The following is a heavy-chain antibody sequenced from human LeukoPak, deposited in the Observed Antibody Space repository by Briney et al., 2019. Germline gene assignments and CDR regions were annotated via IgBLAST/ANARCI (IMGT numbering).Heavy chain of an antibody. V-gene: IGHV3-7*01. D-gene: IGHD3-10*01. J-gene: IGHJ4*02. CDR2: IKQDGSEK. CDR3: ARELGGYGSGSFDY. CDR1: GFTFSSYW. Sequence: GSLRLSCAASGFTFSSYWMSWVRQAPGKGLEWVANIKQDGSEKYYVDSVKGRFTISRDNAKNSLYLQMNSLRAEDTAVYYCARELGGYGSGSFDYWGQGTLVTVSS.